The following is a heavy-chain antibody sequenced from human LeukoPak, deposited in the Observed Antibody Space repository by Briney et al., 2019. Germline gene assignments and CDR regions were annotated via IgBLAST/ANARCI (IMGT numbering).Heavy chain of an antibody. D-gene: IGHD3-22*01. CDR1: GGSISSGSYY. V-gene: IGHV4-61*02. CDR3: ARDRRYDTIIDY. J-gene: IGHJ4*02. Sequence: PSETLSLTCTVSGGSISSGSYYWSWIRQPAGKGLEWIGRIYTSGSTNYNPSLKSRVTISVDTSKNQFSLKLSSVTAADTAVYYCARDRRYDTIIDYWGQGTLVTVPS. CDR2: IYTSGST.